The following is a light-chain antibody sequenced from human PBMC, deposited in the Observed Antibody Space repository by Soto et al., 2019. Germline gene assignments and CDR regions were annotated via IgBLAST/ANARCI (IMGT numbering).Light chain of an antibody. CDR1: ESISRH. CDR2: AAS. V-gene: IGKV1-39*01. J-gene: IGKJ5*01. Sequence: DIQMTQSPSSLSASVGDRVTITCRASESISRHLNWYQQKPGKAPKLLIYAASSLQNGVPSRFXGSGPGTDFTLTISNLQPEDFATYYCQQSYSTLSITFGQGTRLEIK. CDR3: QQSYSTLSIT.